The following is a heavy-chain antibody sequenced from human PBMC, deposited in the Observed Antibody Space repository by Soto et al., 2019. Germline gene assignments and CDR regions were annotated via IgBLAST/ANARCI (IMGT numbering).Heavy chain of an antibody. D-gene: IGHD2-2*01. Sequence: QVQLVQSGAEVKKPGSSVKVSCKASGGTFSSYAISWVRQAPGQGLEWMGGIIAIFGTANYAQKFQGRVTITADESTSTAYMELSSLRSEDTAVYYCASSRGVVVVPADAFDIWGQGTMVTVSS. J-gene: IGHJ3*02. CDR2: IIAIFGTA. CDR3: ASSRGVVVVPADAFDI. V-gene: IGHV1-69*01. CDR1: GGTFSSYA.